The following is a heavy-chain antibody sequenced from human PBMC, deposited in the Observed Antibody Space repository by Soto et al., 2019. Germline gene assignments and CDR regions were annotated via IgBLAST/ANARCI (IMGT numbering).Heavy chain of an antibody. CDR1: GFTFSTYA. V-gene: IGHV3-33*08. CDR2: IWYDGSNK. CDR3: ARLGYCSSTSCHRYYYYGMDV. D-gene: IGHD2-2*01. J-gene: IGHJ6*02. Sequence: PGGSLRLSCAGSGFTFSTYAMHWVRQAPGKGLEWVAVIWYDGSNKYCADSVKGRFTISRDNSKNTLYLQMNSLRAEDTAVYYCARLGYCSSTSCHRYYYYGMDVWGQGTTVTVSS.